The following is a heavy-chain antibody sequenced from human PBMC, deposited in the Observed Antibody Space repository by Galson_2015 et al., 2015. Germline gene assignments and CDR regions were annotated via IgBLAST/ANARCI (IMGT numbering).Heavy chain of an antibody. J-gene: IGHJ4*02. V-gene: IGHV3-7*03. CDR3: ARGRGFIFDF. D-gene: IGHD3-10*01. CDR2: IKHDGREK. CDR1: GFSFSNYW. Sequence: SLRLSCAASGFSFSNYWLNWVRQAPGKGLEWVATIKHDGREKYYVDSVKGRSTISRDNSKNTVYLQMDYLTVDDTAVYYCARGRGFIFDFWGQGTLVTVSS.